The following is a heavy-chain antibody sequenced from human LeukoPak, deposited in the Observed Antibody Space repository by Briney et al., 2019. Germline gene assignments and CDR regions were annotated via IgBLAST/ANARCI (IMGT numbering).Heavy chain of an antibody. CDR1: GYTFTSYD. CDR2: MNPNSGNT. D-gene: IGHD2/OR15-2a*01. J-gene: IGHJ4*02. V-gene: IGHV1-8*01. Sequence: GASVKVSCKASGYTFTSYDINWVRQATGQGLEWMGWMNPNSGNTGYAQKFQGRVTMTRDTSISTAYMELSRLRSDDTAVYYCARGLYEAAILPGDYWGQGTLVTVSS. CDR3: ARGLYEAAILPGDY.